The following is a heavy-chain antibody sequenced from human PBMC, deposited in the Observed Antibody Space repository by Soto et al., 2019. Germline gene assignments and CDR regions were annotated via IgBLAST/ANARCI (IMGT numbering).Heavy chain of an antibody. CDR2: ISSSSYI. Sequence: GGSLRLSCAASGFTFSSYSMNWVRQAPGKGLEWVSSISSSSYIYYADSVKGRFTISRDNAQNSLYLQMNSLRAEDTAVYYCARFTVTLNFDYWGQGTLVTVSS. CDR3: ARFTVTLNFDY. CDR1: GFTFSSYS. V-gene: IGHV3-21*01. D-gene: IGHD4-17*01. J-gene: IGHJ4*02.